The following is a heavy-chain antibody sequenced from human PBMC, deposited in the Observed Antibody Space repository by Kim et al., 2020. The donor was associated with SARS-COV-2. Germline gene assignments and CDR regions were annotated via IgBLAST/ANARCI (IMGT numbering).Heavy chain of an antibody. J-gene: IGHJ4*02. D-gene: IGHD3-22*01. CDR3: ARGLGDSSGYYYLVDY. V-gene: IGHV1-46*01. Sequence: KFQGRVTMTRDTSTSTVYMELSSLRSEDTAVYYCARGLGDSSGYYYLVDYWGQGTLVTASS.